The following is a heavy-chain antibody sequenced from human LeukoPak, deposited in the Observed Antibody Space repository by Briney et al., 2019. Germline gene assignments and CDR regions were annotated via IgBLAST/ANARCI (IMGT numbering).Heavy chain of an antibody. J-gene: IGHJ4*02. D-gene: IGHD2-2*01. CDR1: GFTFSSYA. V-gene: IGHV3-23*01. CDR3: AKATDIVVVPLVDY. CDR2: ISGSGGST. Sequence: PGGSLRLSCAASGFTFSSYAMSWVRQAPGKGLEWVSAISGSGGSTYYADSAKGRFTISRDNSKNTLYLQMNSLRAEDTAVYYCAKATDIVVVPLVDYWGQGTLVTVSS.